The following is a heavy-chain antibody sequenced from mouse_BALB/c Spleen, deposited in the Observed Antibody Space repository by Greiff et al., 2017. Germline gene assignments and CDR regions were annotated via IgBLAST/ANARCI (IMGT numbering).Heavy chain of an antibody. V-gene: IGHV5-6-2*01. CDR3: ARRGDCYYDYYAMDY. CDR2: INSNGGST. Sequence: DVQLVESGGGLVKLGGSLKLSCAASGFTFSSYYMSWVRQTPEKRLELVAAINSNGGSTYYPDTVKGRFTISRDNANNTLYLQMSSLKSEDTALYYCARRGDCYYDYYAMDYWGQGTSVTVSS. CDR1: GFTFSSYY. J-gene: IGHJ4*01. D-gene: IGHD2-3*01.